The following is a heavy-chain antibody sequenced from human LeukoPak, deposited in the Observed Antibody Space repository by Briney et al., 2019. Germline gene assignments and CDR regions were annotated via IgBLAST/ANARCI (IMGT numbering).Heavy chain of an antibody. CDR2: ISGSGGST. D-gene: IGHD6-13*01. CDR1: GFTFSSYA. J-gene: IGHJ4*02. Sequence: PGGSLRLSCAASGFTFSSYAMSWVRQAPGKGLEWVSAISGSGGSTYYADSVKGRFTISRDNSKNTLYLQMNSLRAEDTAVYYCVKYGSSWYGNNFDYWGQGTLVTVSS. V-gene: IGHV3-23*01. CDR3: VKYGSSWYGNNFDY.